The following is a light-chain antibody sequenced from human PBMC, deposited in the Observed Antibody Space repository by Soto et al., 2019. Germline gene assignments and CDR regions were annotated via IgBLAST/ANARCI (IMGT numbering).Light chain of an antibody. V-gene: IGLV2-23*01. Sequence: QSALTQPASVSGSPGQSITISSTGTSSEVGSYNLVSWYQQHPGKAPKLMIYEGSKRPSGVSNRFSGSKSGNTASLTISGLQAKDEADYYCCSYAGSSTPHYVFGTGTKLTVL. CDR1: SSEVGSYNL. CDR3: CSYAGSSTPHYV. CDR2: EGS. J-gene: IGLJ1*01.